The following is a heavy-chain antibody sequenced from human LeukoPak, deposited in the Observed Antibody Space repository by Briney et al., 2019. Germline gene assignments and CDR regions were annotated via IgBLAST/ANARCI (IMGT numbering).Heavy chain of an antibody. J-gene: IGHJ4*02. D-gene: IGHD4-23*01. V-gene: IGHV1-46*01. Sequence: ASVKVSCKASGYTFTSYYMHWVRQAPGQGLEWMGIINPSGGSTSYAQKFQGRVTMTRDTSTSTVYIELSSLRSEDTAVYYCARDPQGNYYFDYWGQGTLVTVSS. CDR2: INPSGGST. CDR3: ARDPQGNYYFDY. CDR1: GYTFTSYY.